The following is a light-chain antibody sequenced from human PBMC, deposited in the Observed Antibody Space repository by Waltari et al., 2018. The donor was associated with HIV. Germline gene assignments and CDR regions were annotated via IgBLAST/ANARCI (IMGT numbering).Light chain of an antibody. CDR1: SSNIGAGYD. V-gene: IGLV1-40*01. J-gene: IGLJ3*02. Sequence: QSVLTQPPSVSGAPGQRVTISCAGSSSNIGAGYDVHWYQQLPGTAPKVLIYVHTNRPGVVPDRFAGSTSGTSASLAITGLQPEDEADYHCQSYDRRLGDWVFGGGTTLTVL. CDR3: QSYDRRLGDWV. CDR2: VHT.